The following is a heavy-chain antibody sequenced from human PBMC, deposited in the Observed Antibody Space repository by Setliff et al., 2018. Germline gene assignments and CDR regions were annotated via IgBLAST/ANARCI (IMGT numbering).Heavy chain of an antibody. V-gene: IGHV3-23*01. CDR2: ISGSGGST. J-gene: IGHJ6*03. Sequence: GGSLRLSCAASGFTFSSYAMSWVRQAPGKGLEWVSAISGSGGSTYYADSVKGRFTISRDNSKNTLYLQMNSLRAEDTAVYYCARAADSYGPPRSYMDVWGKGTTVTVSS. D-gene: IGHD5-18*01. CDR3: ARAADSYGPPRSYMDV. CDR1: GFTFSSYA.